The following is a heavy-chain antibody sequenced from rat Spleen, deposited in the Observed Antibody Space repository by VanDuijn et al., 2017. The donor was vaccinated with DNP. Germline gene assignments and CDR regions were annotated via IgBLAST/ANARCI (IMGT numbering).Heavy chain of an antibody. V-gene: IGHV5-20*01. D-gene: IGHD1-11*01. CDR3: TTDFERGY. CDR1: GFTFSNYY. CDR2: ISGVGGST. Sequence: EVQLVESGGGLVQPGRSMKLSCAASGFTFSNYYMAWVRQAPTKGLEWVAAISGVGGSTSYRDSVKGRFTISRDNAKSILYLQMDSLRSEDTATFYCTTDFERGYWGQGVMVTVSS. J-gene: IGHJ2*01.